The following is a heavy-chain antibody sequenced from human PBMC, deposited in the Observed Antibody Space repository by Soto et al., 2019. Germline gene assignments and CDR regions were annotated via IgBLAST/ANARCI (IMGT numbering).Heavy chain of an antibody. CDR3: AKVQYYYDSSGYYYIASAFDI. CDR2: ISGSGGST. Sequence: PVGSLRLSCAASGFPFSSYAMSWVRQAPGKGLEWVSAISGSGGSTYYADSVKGRFTISRDNSKNTLYLQMNSLRAEDTAVYYCAKVQYYYDSSGYYYIASAFDIWGQGTMVTVSS. J-gene: IGHJ3*02. D-gene: IGHD3-22*01. V-gene: IGHV3-23*01. CDR1: GFPFSSYA.